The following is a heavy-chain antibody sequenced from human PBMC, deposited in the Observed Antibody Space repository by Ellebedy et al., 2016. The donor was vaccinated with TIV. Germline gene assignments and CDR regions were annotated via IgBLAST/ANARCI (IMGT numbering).Heavy chain of an antibody. J-gene: IGHJ4*02. Sequence: AASVTVSCKASGHTFTSDGFGWVRHAPGQGLEWRGWSNTYNGNPNYAKSFQGRVTMTTDTSTNTAYLDLLSLRPDDTAVYYCARGITGPVDLGYWGQGTLVTVSS. V-gene: IGHV1-18*04. CDR2: SNTYNGNP. CDR3: ARGITGPVDLGY. CDR1: GHTFTSDG. D-gene: IGHD1-1*01.